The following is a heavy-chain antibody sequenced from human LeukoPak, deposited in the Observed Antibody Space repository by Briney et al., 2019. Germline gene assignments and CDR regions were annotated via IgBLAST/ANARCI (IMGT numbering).Heavy chain of an antibody. J-gene: IGHJ4*02. CDR1: GFTFSSYG. V-gene: IGHV3-30*02. CDR3: AKDSCTHGVCYLPDY. CDR2: IRYDGSNK. Sequence: PGGSLRLSCAASGFTFSSYGMHWVRQAPGKGLEWVAFIRYDGSNKYYADSVKGRFTISRDNSKNTLYLQMNSLRAEDTAVYYCAKDSCTHGVCYLPDYWGQGTLVTVSS. D-gene: IGHD2-8*01.